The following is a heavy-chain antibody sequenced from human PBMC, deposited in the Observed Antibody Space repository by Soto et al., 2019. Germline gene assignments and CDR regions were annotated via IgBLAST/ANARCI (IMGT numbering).Heavy chain of an antibody. CDR1: GGSISSGGYY. CDR3: ARLYCSGGSCYGGFPPNWFDP. J-gene: IGHJ5*02. Sequence: SETLSITCTVSGGSISSGGYYWSWIRQHPGKGLEWIGYIYYSGSTYYNPSLKSRVTISVDTSKNQFSLKLSSVTAADTAVYYCARLYCSGGSCYGGFPPNWFDPWGQGTLVTVSS. V-gene: IGHV4-31*03. D-gene: IGHD2-15*01. CDR2: IYYSGST.